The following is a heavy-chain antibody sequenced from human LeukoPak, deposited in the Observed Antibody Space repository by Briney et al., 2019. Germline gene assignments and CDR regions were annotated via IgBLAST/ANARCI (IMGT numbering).Heavy chain of an antibody. CDR1: GFTFSDYY. CDR3: AKEAIIMITFGGVIPPDYFDY. CDR2: ISSSGSTI. V-gene: IGHV3-11*01. J-gene: IGHJ4*02. Sequence: GGSLRLSCAASGFTFSDYYMSWIRQAPGKGLEWVSYISSSGSTIYYADSVKGRFTISRDNAKNSLYLQMNSLRAEDTAVYYCAKEAIIMITFGGVIPPDYFDYWGQGTLVTVSS. D-gene: IGHD3-16*02.